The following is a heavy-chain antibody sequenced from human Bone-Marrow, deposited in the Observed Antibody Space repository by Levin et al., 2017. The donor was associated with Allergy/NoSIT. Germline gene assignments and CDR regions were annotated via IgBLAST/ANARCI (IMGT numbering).Heavy chain of an antibody. CDR3: AHRSFSPSSGAFDP. D-gene: IGHD3-10*01. V-gene: IGHV2-5*01. J-gene: IGHJ5*02. CDR2: IYWNGDK. CDR1: GFLLTSSGVG. Sequence: VSGPTLVKPTQTLTLTCTFSGFLLTSSGVGVGWIRQPPGKAPEWLALIYWNGDKTYSPSLKNRLTITKDTSRNQVVLTLTKMDPVDTATYYCAHRSFSPSSGAFDPWGQGALVIVSS.